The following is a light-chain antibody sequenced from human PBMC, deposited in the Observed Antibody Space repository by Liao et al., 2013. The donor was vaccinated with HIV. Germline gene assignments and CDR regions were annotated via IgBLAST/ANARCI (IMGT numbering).Light chain of an antibody. CDR2: QDT. Sequence: SYELTQPPSVSVSPGQTASITCSGDKLGDKYAYWYQQKPGQSPVLVIYQDTKRPSGIPERFSGSSSGNTATLTISGTQAMDEADYFCQAWDSSTYVVFGGGTKLTVL. CDR3: QAWDSSTYVV. J-gene: IGLJ2*01. CDR1: KLGDKY. V-gene: IGLV3-1*01.